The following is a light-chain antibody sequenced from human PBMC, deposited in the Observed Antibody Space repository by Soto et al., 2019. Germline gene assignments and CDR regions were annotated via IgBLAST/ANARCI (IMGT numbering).Light chain of an antibody. CDR3: AAWDDSLSGEV. CDR1: SSDDGDYKY. V-gene: IGLV1-47*02. Sequence: QSVLTQPRSVSGSLGQSVTISCTGISSDDGDYKYVNWYQQLPGTAPKLLIYSNNQRPSGVPDRFSGSKSGTSASLAISGLRSEDEADYYCAAWDDSLSGEVFGTGTKVTVL. CDR2: SNN. J-gene: IGLJ1*01.